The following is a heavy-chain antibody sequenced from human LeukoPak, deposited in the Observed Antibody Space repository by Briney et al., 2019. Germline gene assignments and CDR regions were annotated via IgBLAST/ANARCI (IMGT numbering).Heavy chain of an antibody. CDR1: GFTFSSYW. CDR2: INSDGSST. D-gene: IGHD5-12*01. J-gene: IGHJ4*02. V-gene: IGHV3-74*01. CDR3: ARDKDGDGYQDY. Sequence: PGGSLRLSCAASGFTFSSYWMHWVRQAPGKGLVWFSRINSDGSSTSYADSVKGRFTIARDNAKNTLYLQMNSLRAEDTAVYYCARDKDGDGYQDYWGQGTLVTVSS.